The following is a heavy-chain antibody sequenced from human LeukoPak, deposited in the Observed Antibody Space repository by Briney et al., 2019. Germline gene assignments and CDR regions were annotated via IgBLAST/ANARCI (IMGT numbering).Heavy chain of an antibody. CDR2: INHSGST. D-gene: IGHD5-18*01. J-gene: IGHJ5*02. Sequence: SETLSLTCAVYGGSFSGYYWSWIRQPPGKGLEWIGEINHSGSTNYNPSPKSRVTISVDTSKNQFSLKLSSVTAADTAVYYCARLRSKTGYSYGYGWFDPWAREPWSPSPQ. CDR1: GGSFSGYY. V-gene: IGHV4-34*01. CDR3: ARLRSKTGYSYGYGWFDP.